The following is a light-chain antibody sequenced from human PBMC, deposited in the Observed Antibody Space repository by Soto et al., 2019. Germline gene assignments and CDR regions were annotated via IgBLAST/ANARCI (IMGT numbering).Light chain of an antibody. V-gene: IGKV1-39*01. CDR2: ATS. Sequence: DIQMTQSPASLSASVGDRVTITCRASQRISSFLNWYQQKPGKAPKFLIYATSSVQSDVPSRFSGSGSGTDFTLTINSLQPEDFATYFFQQSFDTPFTFGQGTKLEIK. CDR3: QQSFDTPFT. CDR1: QRISSF. J-gene: IGKJ2*01.